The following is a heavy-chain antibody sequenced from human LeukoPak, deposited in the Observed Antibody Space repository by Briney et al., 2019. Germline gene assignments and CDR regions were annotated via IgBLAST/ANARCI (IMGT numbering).Heavy chain of an antibody. CDR1: GYTFTGYY. CDR3: ARGPSILLWFGELSGGY. Sequence: ASVKVSCKASGYTFTGYYMHWVRQAPGQGLEWMGWINPNSGGTNYAQKFQGRVTMTRDTSISTAYMELSRLRSDDTAVYYCARGPSILLWFGELSGGYWGQGTLVTDSS. V-gene: IGHV1-2*02. D-gene: IGHD3-10*01. CDR2: INPNSGGT. J-gene: IGHJ4*02.